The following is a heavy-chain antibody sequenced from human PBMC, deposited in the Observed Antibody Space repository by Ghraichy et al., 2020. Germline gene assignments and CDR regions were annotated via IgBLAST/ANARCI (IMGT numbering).Heavy chain of an antibody. CDR2: INRNGGST. V-gene: IGHV3-20*04. J-gene: IGHJ4*02. CDR1: GFSFDKYG. D-gene: IGHD3-10*01. Sequence: GALRLSCAASGFSFDKYGMNWVRQVPGKGPEWVSGINRNGGSTGYADSVQGRFTISRDNAKNFLYLQMSSLRSEDTALYFCARVWGATGSYYNYPIDYWGQGTLVTVSS. CDR3: ARVWGATGSYYNYPIDY.